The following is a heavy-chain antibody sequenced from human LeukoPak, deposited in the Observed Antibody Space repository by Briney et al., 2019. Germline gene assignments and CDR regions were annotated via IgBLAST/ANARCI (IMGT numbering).Heavy chain of an antibody. CDR3: ASLDANYFDY. CDR2: VYYRGST. J-gene: IGHJ4*02. V-gene: IGHV4-59*08. D-gene: IGHD2-8*01. CDR1: GGSISTHY. Sequence: TSETLSLTCTVSGGSISTHYWSWIRQPPGKGLEWIGYVYYRGSTSYNPSLKSRVTSSVDTSKNQFSLKLSSVTAADTAVYYCASLDANYFDYWGQGTLVTVSS.